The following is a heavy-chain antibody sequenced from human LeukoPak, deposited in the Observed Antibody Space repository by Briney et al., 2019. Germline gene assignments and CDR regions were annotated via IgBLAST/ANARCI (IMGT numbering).Heavy chain of an antibody. V-gene: IGHV3-7*03. D-gene: IGHD3-10*01. J-gene: IGHJ6*02. CDR1: GFTFSSYW. CDR2: INHNGNVN. Sequence: PGGSLRLSCAASGFTFSSYWMNWARQAPGKGLEWVASINHNGNVNYYVDSVKGRFTISRDNAKNSLYLQMNSLRAEDTAVYYCARDAHHYYGSGYGMDVWGQGTTVTVSS. CDR3: ARDAHHYYGSGYGMDV.